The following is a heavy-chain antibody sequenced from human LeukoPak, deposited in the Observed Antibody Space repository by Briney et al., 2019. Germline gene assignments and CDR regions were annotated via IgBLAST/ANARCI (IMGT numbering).Heavy chain of an antibody. J-gene: IGHJ4*02. Sequence: ASVKVSCKASGYTFTSYYMHWVRQAPGQGLEWMGWISAYNGNTNYAQKLQGRVTMTTDTSTSTAYMELRSLRSDDTAVYYCARDHYDSSGYAEGYFDYWGQGTLVTVSS. V-gene: IGHV1-18*04. CDR3: ARDHYDSSGYAEGYFDY. D-gene: IGHD3-22*01. CDR1: GYTFTSYY. CDR2: ISAYNGNT.